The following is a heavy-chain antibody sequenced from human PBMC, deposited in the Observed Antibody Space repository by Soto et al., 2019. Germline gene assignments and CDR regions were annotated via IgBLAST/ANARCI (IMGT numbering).Heavy chain of an antibody. Sequence: GESLKISCKGSGYNFRTYWIGWVRQLPGKGLEWMGIIKPGDSDTRYSPSFQGQVTISADNSITTVYLQWSSLRASDTAMYFCARQEDIALGTPFYCDYCGQRTLVTASS. D-gene: IGHD7-27*01. CDR2: IKPGDSDT. V-gene: IGHV5-51*01. CDR3: ARQEDIALGTPFYCDY. CDR1: GYNFRTYW. J-gene: IGHJ4*02.